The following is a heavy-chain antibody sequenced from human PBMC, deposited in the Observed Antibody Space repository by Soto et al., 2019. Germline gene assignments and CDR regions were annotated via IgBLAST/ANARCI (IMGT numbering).Heavy chain of an antibody. Sequence: EVQLLESGGGFVQPGGSLRLSCFASGFTFDHYDMRWVRQAPGKGLEWVSTIRGSGDVTYSADSVKGRYTVSRDNSKNTLYLQMNSLRAEDTAVYYCVKGAAPTYYYYMDVWGKGTTVTVSS. J-gene: IGHJ6*03. V-gene: IGHV3-23*01. CDR1: GFTFDHYD. D-gene: IGHD6-25*01. CDR3: VKGAAPTYYYYMDV. CDR2: IRGSGDVT.